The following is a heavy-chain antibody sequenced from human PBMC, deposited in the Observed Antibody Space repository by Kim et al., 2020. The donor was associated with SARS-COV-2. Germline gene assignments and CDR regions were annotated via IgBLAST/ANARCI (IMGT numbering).Heavy chain of an antibody. V-gene: IGHV3-33*05. CDR2: ISYDGSNK. CDR1: GFTFSSYG. J-gene: IGHJ6*02. Sequence: GGSLRLSCAASGFTFSSYGMHWVRQAPGKGLEWVAVISYDGSNKYYADSVKGRFTISRDNSKNTLYLQMNSLRAEDTAVYYCARDKPTGLYYYYYGMDVWGQGTTVTVSS. CDR3: ARDKPTGLYYYYYGMDV.